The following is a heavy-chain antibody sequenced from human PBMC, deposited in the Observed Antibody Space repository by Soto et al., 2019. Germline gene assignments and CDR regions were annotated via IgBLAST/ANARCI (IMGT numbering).Heavy chain of an antibody. Sequence: PGGSLRLSCTASGFTFSHYGMHWARQAPGKGLEWVAIISYDGSNKHYADSVKGRFTISRDDSRNTLYLQMNSLKTEDTAVYYCTADSPDQGILAYWGQGTLVTVSS. CDR3: TADSPDQGILAY. CDR2: ISYDGSNK. J-gene: IGHJ4*02. V-gene: IGHV3-30*03. CDR1: GFTFSHYG.